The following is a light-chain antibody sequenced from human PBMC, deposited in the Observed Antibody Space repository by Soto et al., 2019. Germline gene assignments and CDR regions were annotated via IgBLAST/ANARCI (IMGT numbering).Light chain of an antibody. Sequence: DIQMTQSPSTLSASAGDRITITCRASQSISTWLAWHQQKPGKAPKFLIYSASSLQRGVPSGFRGSGSGTDFTLTITGLQPEDFATYYCQQSFTVPITFGQGTRLEI. J-gene: IGKJ5*01. CDR2: SAS. CDR1: QSISTW. V-gene: IGKV1-39*01. CDR3: QQSFTVPIT.